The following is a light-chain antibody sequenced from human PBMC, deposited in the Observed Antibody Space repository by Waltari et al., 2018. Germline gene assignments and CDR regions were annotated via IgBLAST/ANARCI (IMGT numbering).Light chain of an antibody. CDR1: QSISSY. CDR2: AAS. V-gene: IGKV1-39*01. CDR3: QQSYSTPPIFT. J-gene: IGKJ3*01. Sequence: DIQMTQSPSSLSASVGDRVTITCRASQSISSYLNWYQQKPGKAPKLLIYAASSLQSGVPSRFSCSGSGTDFTLTISSLQPEDFATYYCQQSYSTPPIFTFGPGTKVDIK.